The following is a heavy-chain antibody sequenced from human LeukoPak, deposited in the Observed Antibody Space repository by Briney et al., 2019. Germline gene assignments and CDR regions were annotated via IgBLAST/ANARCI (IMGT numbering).Heavy chain of an antibody. CDR3: AIRKYYDILTGYRKIPTSGSDP. CDR2: INHSGST. D-gene: IGHD3-9*01. Sequence: PSETLSLTCAVYGGSFSYYYWSWIRQPPGKTLEWIGEINHSGSTNYNPSLKSRVTISVDTSKNQFSLKLSSVTAADTAVYYCAIRKYYDILTGYRKIPTSGSDPWGQGTLVTVSS. CDR1: GGSFSYYY. J-gene: IGHJ5*02. V-gene: IGHV4-34*01.